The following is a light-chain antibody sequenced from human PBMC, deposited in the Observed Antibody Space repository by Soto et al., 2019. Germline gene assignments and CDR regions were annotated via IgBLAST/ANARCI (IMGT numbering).Light chain of an antibody. V-gene: IGKV3-20*01. J-gene: IGKJ2*01. Sequence: EIVLTQSPGTLSLSPGERATLSCRASQSVSSNHLAWYQQKPGQAPRLLIYGASTRASDIPDRFSGSGSGTVFTLTISRLEPEDFAVYYCQQYGGSPPYTFGQGTKLEIK. CDR1: QSVSSNH. CDR3: QQYGGSPPYT. CDR2: GAS.